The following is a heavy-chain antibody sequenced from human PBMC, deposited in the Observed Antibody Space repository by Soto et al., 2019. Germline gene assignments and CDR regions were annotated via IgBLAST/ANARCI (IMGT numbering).Heavy chain of an antibody. CDR3: ARSAFWSGYYRYYYYYMDV. D-gene: IGHD3-3*01. Sequence: SETLSLTCAVYGGSFSGYYWSWIRQPPGKGLEWIGEINHSGSTNYNPSLKSRVTISVDTSKNQFSLKLSSVIAADTAVYYCARSAFWSGYYRYYYYYMDVWGKGTTVTVSS. V-gene: IGHV4-34*01. CDR1: GGSFSGYY. CDR2: INHSGST. J-gene: IGHJ6*03.